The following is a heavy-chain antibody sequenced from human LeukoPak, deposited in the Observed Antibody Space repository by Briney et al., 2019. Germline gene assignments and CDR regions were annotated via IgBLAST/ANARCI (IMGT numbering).Heavy chain of an antibody. J-gene: IGHJ6*03. CDR1: GGSISSGGYY. CDR2: IYHSGST. D-gene: IGHD1-26*01. Sequence: PSQTLSLTCTVSGGSISSGGYYWSWIRQPPGKGLEWIGYIYHSGSTYYNPSLKSRVTISVDRSKNQFSLKLSSVTAADTAVYYCASPVRELPSRSYYMDVWGKGTTVTVSS. CDR3: ASPVRELPSRSYYMDV. V-gene: IGHV4-30-2*01.